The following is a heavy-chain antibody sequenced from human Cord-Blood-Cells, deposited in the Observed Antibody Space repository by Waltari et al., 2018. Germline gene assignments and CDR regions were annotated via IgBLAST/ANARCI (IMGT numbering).Heavy chain of an antibody. CDR3: ARGKTAYDAFDI. CDR1: GGSISSHY. Sequence: QVQLQESGPGLVKPSETLSLTCTVSGGSISSHYWSWIRQPPGKGLEWIGYIYYRGSPNYNPSLKSRVTISVDTSKNQFSLKLSSVTAADTAVYYCARGKTAYDAFDIWGQGTMVTVSS. CDR2: IYYRGSP. V-gene: IGHV4-59*11. D-gene: IGHD1-1*01. J-gene: IGHJ3*02.